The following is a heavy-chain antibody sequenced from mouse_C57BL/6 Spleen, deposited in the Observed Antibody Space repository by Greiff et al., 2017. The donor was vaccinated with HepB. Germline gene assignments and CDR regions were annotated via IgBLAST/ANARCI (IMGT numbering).Heavy chain of an antibody. Sequence: DVMLVESGGGLVKPGGSLKLSCAASGFTFSDYGMHWVRQAPEKGLEWVAYISSGSSTIYYADTVKGRFTISRDNAKNTLFLQMASLRSEDTAMYYCARGPYAMDYWGQGTSVTVSS. CDR1: GFTFSDYG. V-gene: IGHV5-17*01. CDR2: ISSGSSTI. CDR3: ARGPYAMDY. J-gene: IGHJ4*01.